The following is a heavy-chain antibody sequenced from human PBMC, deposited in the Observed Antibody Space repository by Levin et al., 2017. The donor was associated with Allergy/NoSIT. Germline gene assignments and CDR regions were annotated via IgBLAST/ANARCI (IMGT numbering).Heavy chain of an antibody. CDR3: ARFGGYYGSDTGWFDP. CDR1: GYSFTSYW. Sequence: GESLKISCKGSGYSFTSYWISWVRQMPGKGLEWMGRIDPSDSYTNYSPSFQGHVTISADKSISTAYLQWSSLKASDTAMYYCARFGGYYGSDTGWFDPWGQGTLVTVSS. J-gene: IGHJ5*02. CDR2: IDPSDSYT. D-gene: IGHD3-10*01. V-gene: IGHV5-10-1*01.